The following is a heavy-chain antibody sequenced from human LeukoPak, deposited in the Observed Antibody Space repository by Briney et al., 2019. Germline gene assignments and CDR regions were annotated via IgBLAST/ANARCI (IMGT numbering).Heavy chain of an antibody. Sequence: GGSLRLSCAASGFTFSSYSMNWVRQAPGKGLEWVSSISSSSSYIYYADSVKGRFTISRDNAKNSLYLQMNSLRAEDTAVYYCAKDQGISSGYYYFDYWGQGTLVTVSS. CDR3: AKDQGISSGYYYFDY. J-gene: IGHJ4*02. CDR2: ISSSSSYI. CDR1: GFTFSSYS. D-gene: IGHD3-22*01. V-gene: IGHV3-21*04.